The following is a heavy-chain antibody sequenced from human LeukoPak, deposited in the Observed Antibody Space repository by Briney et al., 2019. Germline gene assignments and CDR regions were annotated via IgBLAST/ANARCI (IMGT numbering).Heavy chain of an antibody. J-gene: IGHJ4*02. CDR1: GFTFSLSW. Sequence: GRSLRLSCTASGFTFSLSWMNWIRQAPGKGLEWVANINPDGDGMRFVDSVKGRFTMSRDNAQSSLHLQMNSLRVEDTAFYYCAAWTDRGYSYWGQGVLVTVSS. D-gene: IGHD5-12*01. CDR2: INPDGDGM. CDR3: AAWTDRGYSY. V-gene: IGHV3-7*01.